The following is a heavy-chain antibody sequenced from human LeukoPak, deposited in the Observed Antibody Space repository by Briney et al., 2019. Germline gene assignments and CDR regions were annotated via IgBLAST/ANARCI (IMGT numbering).Heavy chain of an antibody. CDR1: GGSISSYY. J-gene: IGHJ5*02. D-gene: IGHD3-10*01. V-gene: IGHV4-59*01. Sequence: PSETLSLTCTVSGGSISSYYWSWIRQPPGKGLEWIGYIYYSGSTNYNPSLKSRVTISVDTSKNQFSLKLSSVTAADTAVYYCARGHVLLFNCFDPWGQGTLVTVSS. CDR3: ARGHVLLFNCFDP. CDR2: IYYSGST.